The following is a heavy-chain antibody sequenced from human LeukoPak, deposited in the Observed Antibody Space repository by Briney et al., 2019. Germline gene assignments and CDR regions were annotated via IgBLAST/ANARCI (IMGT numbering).Heavy chain of an antibody. CDR1: GFTFTNAW. D-gene: IGHD2-15*01. CDR2: IKSNADGGTT. V-gene: IGHV3-15*01. J-gene: IGHJ2*01. CDR3: TTVRCSGGSCFEGYFDL. Sequence: GGSLRLSCAASGFTFTNAWMSWVRQGPGKGLEWLGRIKSNADGGTTNYAAPVKGRFTISRDDSKNTLSLQMNSLKTDDTAVYYCTTVRCSGGSCFEGYFDLWGRGTLVTVSS.